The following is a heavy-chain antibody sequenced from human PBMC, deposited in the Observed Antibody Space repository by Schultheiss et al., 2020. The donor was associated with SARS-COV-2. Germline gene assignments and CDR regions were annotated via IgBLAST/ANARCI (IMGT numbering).Heavy chain of an antibody. Sequence: SQTLSLTCTVSGGSISSSSYYWGWIRQPPGKGLEWIGSIYYSGSTYYNPSLKSRVTISVDTSKNQFSLKLSSVTAADTAVYYCARRVVVPAATIDIWGQGTMVTVS. D-gene: IGHD2-2*01. CDR3: ARRVVVPAATIDI. V-gene: IGHV4-39*01. CDR2: IYYSGST. J-gene: IGHJ3*02. CDR1: GGSISSSSYY.